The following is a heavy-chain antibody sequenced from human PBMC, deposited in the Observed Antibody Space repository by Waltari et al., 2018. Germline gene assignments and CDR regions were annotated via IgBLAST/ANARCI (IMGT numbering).Heavy chain of an antibody. CDR1: GYTFSNYV. D-gene: IGHD2-15*01. J-gene: IGHJ4*02. V-gene: IGHV1-18*01. Sequence: QVQLVQSGGEVKKAGASVKVSCKASGYTFSNYVISWVRQAPGQGLEWMGWISAYNGNTNYAQKFQGRVTMTTDTSTSTAYMELRSLRSDDTAVYYCARDKWEYCIVGGCSSDYWGQGTLVTVSS. CDR3: ARDKWEYCIVGGCSSDY. CDR2: ISAYNGNT.